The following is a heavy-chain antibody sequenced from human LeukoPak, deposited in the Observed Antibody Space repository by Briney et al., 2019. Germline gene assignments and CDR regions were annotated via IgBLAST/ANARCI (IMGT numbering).Heavy chain of an antibody. V-gene: IGHV3-48*04. D-gene: IGHD4-11*01. CDR1: GFTFSSYW. CDR3: ARPPGNNYGFAEYFHH. J-gene: IGHJ1*01. Sequence: GGSLRLSCAASGFTFSSYWMHWVRQAPGKGLEWVSCITRSGSTIYYADSVKGRFTISRDNAKNSLYLQMNSLRVEDTAIYYCARPPGNNYGFAEYFHHWGQGTLVTVSS. CDR2: ITRSGSTI.